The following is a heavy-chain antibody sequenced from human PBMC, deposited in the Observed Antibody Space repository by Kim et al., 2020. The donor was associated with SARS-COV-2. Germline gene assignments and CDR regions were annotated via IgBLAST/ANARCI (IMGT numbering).Heavy chain of an antibody. CDR1: GYSFTSYW. CDR3: ARPRSNQYNWFDP. J-gene: IGHJ5*02. V-gene: IGHV5-10-1*01. Sequence: GESLKISCKGSGYSFTSYWISWVRQMPGKGLEWMGRIDPSDSYTNYSPSFQGHVTISADKSISTAYLQWSSLKASDTAMYYCARPRSNQYNWFDPWGQGTLVTVSS. D-gene: IGHD4-4*01. CDR2: IDPSDSYT.